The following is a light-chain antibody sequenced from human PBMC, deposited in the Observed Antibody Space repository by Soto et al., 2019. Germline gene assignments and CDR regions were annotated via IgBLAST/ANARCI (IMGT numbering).Light chain of an antibody. V-gene: IGKV2-28*01. Sequence: EIVMTQSPLSLPAIPGESASISCRSSQSLVYTNGHNYLNWYLQRPGQSPQLLIYSSSNRASGVPDRFSGSGSGTDFTLRISRVEAEDVGVYYCKQALEIPWTFGQGTKVEIK. CDR2: SSS. J-gene: IGKJ1*01. CDR1: QSLVYTNGHNY. CDR3: KQALEIPWT.